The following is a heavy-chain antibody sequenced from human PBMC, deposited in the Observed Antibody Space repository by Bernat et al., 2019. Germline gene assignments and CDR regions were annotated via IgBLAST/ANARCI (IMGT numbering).Heavy chain of an antibody. Sequence: QVQLVESGGGVVQPGRSLRLSCAASGFTFSSYGMHWVRQAPGKGLEWVAVISYDGSNKYYADSVKGRFTISRDNSKNTLYLQKNSLKIEDTAVYYCVARTTTLHYYYAGMDVWGQGTTVIVSS. V-gene: IGHV3-30*03. CDR1: GFTFSSYG. J-gene: IGHJ6*02. CDR3: VARTTTLHYYYAGMDV. CDR2: ISYDGSNK. D-gene: IGHD1-1*01.